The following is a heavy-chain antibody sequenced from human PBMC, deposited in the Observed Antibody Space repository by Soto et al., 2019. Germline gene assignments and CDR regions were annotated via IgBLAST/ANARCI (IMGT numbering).Heavy chain of an antibody. V-gene: IGHV3-23*01. J-gene: IGHJ6*04. CDR3: AKGISIWGSNRFASLDV. Sequence: GGSLRLSCVASGFRFSDYGMSWVRQAPGKGLDWTSGISSSGDSTYYADSVKGRFTISRDNSKNTLWLQMNSLRDEDTAVYYCAKGISIWGSNRFASLDVWGKGTTVTVSS. D-gene: IGHD3-16*02. CDR1: GFRFSDYG. CDR2: ISSSGDST.